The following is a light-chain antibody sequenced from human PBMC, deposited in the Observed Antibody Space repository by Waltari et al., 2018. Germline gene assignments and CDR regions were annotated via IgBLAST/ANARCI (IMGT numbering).Light chain of an antibody. Sequence: SYVMTQAPAVSVAPGETARLTCGGYDIGRKSVHWYQLKPAQAPVLVIYYDGGRPSGIPERFSASNSGNTATLTIARVEAADEADFYCQVWDTASNHVVFGGGTKLTVL. CDR1: DIGRKS. V-gene: IGLV3-21*04. CDR3: QVWDTASNHVV. J-gene: IGLJ2*01. CDR2: YDG.